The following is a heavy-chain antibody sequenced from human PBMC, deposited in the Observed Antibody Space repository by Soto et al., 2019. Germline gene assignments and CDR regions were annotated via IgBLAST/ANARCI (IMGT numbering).Heavy chain of an antibody. CDR1: GFTFSSYS. J-gene: IGHJ5*02. CDR3: AKVAYDILTGYHERPWVEKWFDP. Sequence: GGSLRLSCAASGFTFSSYSISWVRQAPWKGLEWVSAISGSGGSTYYADSVKGRFTISRDNSKNTLYLQMNSLRAGDTAVYYFAKVAYDILTGYHERPWVEKWFDPWG. D-gene: IGHD3-9*01. V-gene: IGHV3-23*01. CDR2: ISGSGGST.